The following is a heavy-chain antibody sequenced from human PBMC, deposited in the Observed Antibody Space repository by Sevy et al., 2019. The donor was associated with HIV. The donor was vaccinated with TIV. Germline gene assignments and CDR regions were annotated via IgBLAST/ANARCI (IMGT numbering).Heavy chain of an antibody. V-gene: IGHV3-48*01. J-gene: IGHJ3*02. Sequence: GGSLRLSCAASGFTFSIYTMSWVRQAPGKGLECVSYIVGSSRTIYYADSVKGRFTISRDNAKNSLYLQMNSLRAEDTAVDYCGSEIVGGPVDIWGQGTMVTVSS. CDR2: IVGSSRTI. CDR3: GSEIVGGPVDI. CDR1: GFTFSIYT. D-gene: IGHD1-26*01.